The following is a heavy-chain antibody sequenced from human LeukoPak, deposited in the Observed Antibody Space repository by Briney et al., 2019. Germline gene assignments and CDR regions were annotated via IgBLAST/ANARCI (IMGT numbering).Heavy chain of an antibody. CDR1: GFTFSSYAM. V-gene: IGHV4-4*02. J-gene: IGHJ3*02. Sequence: GSLRLSCAASGFTFSSYAMSWVRQAPGKGLEWIGEIYHSDYTNYNPSLKSRVTISVDKSKNQFSLKLSSVTAADTAVYYCARGTTMILDAFDIWGQGTMVTVSS. D-gene: IGHD3-22*01. CDR2: IYHSDYT. CDR3: ARGTTMILDAFDI.